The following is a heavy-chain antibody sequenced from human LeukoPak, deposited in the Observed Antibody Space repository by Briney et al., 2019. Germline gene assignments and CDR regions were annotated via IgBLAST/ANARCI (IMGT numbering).Heavy chain of an antibody. Sequence: QTGGSLRLSCAASGFTFSSCVMSWVRQAPGKGLEWVSTITDGYTTYYADSVGGRFTISRDNSKSTVYLQMNGLRVEDTAVYYCTRKGSMTSPGNYFDYWGRGTLVTASS. CDR2: ITDGYTT. D-gene: IGHD2-15*01. CDR3: TRKGSMTSPGNYFDY. CDR1: GFTFSSCV. J-gene: IGHJ4*02. V-gene: IGHV3-23*01.